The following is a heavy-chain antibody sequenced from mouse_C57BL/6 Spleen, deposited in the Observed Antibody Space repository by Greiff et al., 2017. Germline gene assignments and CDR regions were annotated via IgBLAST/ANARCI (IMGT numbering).Heavy chain of an antibody. CDR1: GYTFTDYE. CDR2: IDPETGGT. J-gene: IGHJ3*01. V-gene: IGHV1-15*01. Sequence: VQLQQSGAELVRPGASVTLSCKASGYTFTDYEMHWVKQTPVHGLEWIGAIDPETGGTAYNQKFKGKAILTADKSSSTAYLELRSLTSADSAVYSCTRRGTTGWFAYWGQGTLVTVSA. D-gene: IGHD1-1*01. CDR3: TRRGTTGWFAY.